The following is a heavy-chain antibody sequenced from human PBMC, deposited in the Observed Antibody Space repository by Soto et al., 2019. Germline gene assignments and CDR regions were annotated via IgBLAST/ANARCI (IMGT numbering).Heavy chain of an antibody. D-gene: IGHD1-1*01. V-gene: IGHV1-8*01. J-gene: IGHJ4*02. CDR2: MNPNSGNT. CDR1: RYTFTRYD. Sequence: QVQLVQSGAEVKKPGASVKVSCKASRYTFTRYDINWVRQATGQGLEWMGWMNPNSGNTAYAQKFHDRVTMTRNTSRSTAYMELSSLRSEDTAVYYCAREVRGGTSDYWGQGTLVTVSS. CDR3: AREVRGGTSDY.